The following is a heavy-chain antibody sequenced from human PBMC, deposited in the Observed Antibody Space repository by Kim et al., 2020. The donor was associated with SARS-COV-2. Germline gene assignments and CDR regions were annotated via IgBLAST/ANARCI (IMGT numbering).Heavy chain of an antibody. J-gene: IGHJ6*03. V-gene: IGHV3-9*01. CDR3: AKDISFGDDSSSYMDV. CDR2: ISWNSGSI. CDR1: GFTFGDYA. D-gene: IGHD3-16*01. Sequence: GGSLRLSCAASGFTFGDYAMHWVRQAPGKGLEWVSGISWNSGSIGYADSVKGRFTISRDNAKNSLYLQMNSLRAEDTALYYCAKDISFGDDSSSYMDVWGKGTTVTVSS.